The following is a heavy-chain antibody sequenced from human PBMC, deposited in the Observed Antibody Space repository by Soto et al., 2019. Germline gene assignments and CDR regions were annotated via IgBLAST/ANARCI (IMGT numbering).Heavy chain of an antibody. CDR1: GGSISSGSYY. V-gene: IGHV4-31*03. Sequence: SETLSLTCTVSGGSISSGSYYWSWIRQHPGKGLEWIGYIYYSGSTYYNPSLKSRVTISVDTSKNQFSLKLSSVTAADTAVYYCARARRYGSGSYPDYWGQGTLVTVSS. D-gene: IGHD3-10*01. CDR3: ARARRYGSGSYPDY. J-gene: IGHJ4*02. CDR2: IYYSGST.